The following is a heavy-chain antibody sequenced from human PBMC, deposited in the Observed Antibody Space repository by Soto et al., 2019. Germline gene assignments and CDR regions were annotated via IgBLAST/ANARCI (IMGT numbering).Heavy chain of an antibody. Sequence: SETLSLTCTVSGGSISSSSYYWGWIRQPPGKGLEWIGSIYYSGSTYYNPSLKSRVTISVDTSKNQFSLKLSSVTAADTAVYYCVRGWWDRERYLLYVWGQGTSVTVSS. CDR3: VRGWWDRERYLLYV. J-gene: IGHJ6*02. CDR2: IYYSGST. CDR1: GGSISSSSYY. D-gene: IGHD1-26*01. V-gene: IGHV4-39*01.